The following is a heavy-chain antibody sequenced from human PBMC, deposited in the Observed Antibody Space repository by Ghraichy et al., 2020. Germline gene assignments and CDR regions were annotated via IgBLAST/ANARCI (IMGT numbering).Heavy chain of an antibody. CDR1: GASISSSSYY. J-gene: IGHJ3*01. D-gene: IGHD3-10*01. CDR3: ARVGSDGSGSYYFSTSYGFDV. Sequence: SETLSLTCTVSGASISSSSYYWGWIRQPPGKGLEWIGRIYYSGSTYYNPTLKGRVTISVDMSKNQFSLRLSSVTAADTAVYYCARVGSDGSGSYYFSTSYGFDVWGQGTMVTVSS. CDR2: IYYSGST. V-gene: IGHV4-39*02.